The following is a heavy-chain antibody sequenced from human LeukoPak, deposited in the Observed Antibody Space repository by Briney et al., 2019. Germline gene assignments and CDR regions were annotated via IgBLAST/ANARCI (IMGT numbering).Heavy chain of an antibody. CDR3: ARHLRPRSALDY. V-gene: IGHV4-30-4*07. J-gene: IGHJ4*02. Sequence: SETLSLTCAVSGVAISRGGYAWNWIRQPPGKGLEWIAYIYHSGTTYYNPSLKSRATISVDTSKNQFSLKLSSVTAADTAVYYCARHLRPRSALDYWGQGTLVTVSS. CDR2: IYHSGTT. D-gene: IGHD6-19*01. CDR1: GVAISRGGYA.